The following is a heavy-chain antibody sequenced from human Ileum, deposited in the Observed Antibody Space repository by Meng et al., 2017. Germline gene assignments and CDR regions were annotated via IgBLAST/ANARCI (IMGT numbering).Heavy chain of an antibody. V-gene: IGHV4-39*01. D-gene: IGHD7-27*01. J-gene: IGHJ4*02. CDR3: ARRTGEVDLLDY. CDR2: ICYSGNT. CDR1: GGAISSSSHC. Sequence: QLQLQESGPGLVKPSETLSLMCTVSGGAISSSSHCCDWIRQPPGKGLEWIGSICYSGNTYYNPSLKSRVSMSVDTSKKHISLKLNSVTAADTAVYYCARRTGEVDLLDYWGQGTLVTVSS.